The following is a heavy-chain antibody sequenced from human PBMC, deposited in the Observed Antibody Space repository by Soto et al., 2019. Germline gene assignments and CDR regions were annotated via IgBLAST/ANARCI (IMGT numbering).Heavy chain of an antibody. CDR1: GYSFTIYW. J-gene: IGHJ3*02. CDR3: ARPSSSFGAFDI. Sequence: PGESLKISCKGSGYSFTIYWIGWVRQMPGKGLEWMGIIFPGDSDTRYSPSFQGQVTISVDKSISTAYLQWSSLKASDTAIYYCARPSSSFGAFDICGQGTMVTVSS. V-gene: IGHV5-51*01. D-gene: IGHD3-3*02. CDR2: IFPGDSDT.